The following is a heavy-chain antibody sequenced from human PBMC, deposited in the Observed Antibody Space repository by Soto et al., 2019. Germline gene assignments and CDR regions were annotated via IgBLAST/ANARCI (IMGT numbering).Heavy chain of an antibody. CDR3: ARDLPSTVTPEAFDI. CDR2: IIPILGIA. CDR1: GGTFSSYT. J-gene: IGHJ3*02. D-gene: IGHD4-17*01. V-gene: IGHV1-69*04. Sequence: VKVSCKASGGTFSSYTISWVRQAPGQGLEWMGRIIPILGIANYAQKFQGRVTITADKSTSTAYMELSSLRSEDTAVYYCARDLPSTVTPEAFDIWGQGTMVTVSS.